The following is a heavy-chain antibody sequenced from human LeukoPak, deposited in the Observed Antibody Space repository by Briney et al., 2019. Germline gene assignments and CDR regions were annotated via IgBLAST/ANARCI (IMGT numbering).Heavy chain of an antibody. V-gene: IGHV3-30*18. Sequence: GGSLRLSCAASGFTFSSYGMHWVRQAPGKGLEWVAVISYDGSNKYYADSVKGRFTISRDNSKNTLYLQMNSLRAEDTAVYYCAKDSLDSSSWFRYYGMDVWGQGTTVTVPS. J-gene: IGHJ6*02. CDR3: AKDSLDSSSWFRYYGMDV. D-gene: IGHD6-13*01. CDR2: ISYDGSNK. CDR1: GFTFSSYG.